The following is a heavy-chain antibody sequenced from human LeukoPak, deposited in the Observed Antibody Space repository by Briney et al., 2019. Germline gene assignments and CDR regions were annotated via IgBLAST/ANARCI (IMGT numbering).Heavy chain of an antibody. D-gene: IGHD3-22*01. CDR1: GYTLTELS. Sequence: ASVTVSCKVSGYTLTELSMHWVRQAPGKGLEWMGGFDPEDGETIYAQKFQGRVTMTEDTSTDTAYMELSSLRSEDTAVYYCATLRGYDSSGYYYAAFDIWGQGTMVTVSS. CDR2: FDPEDGET. CDR3: ATLRGYDSSGYYYAAFDI. V-gene: IGHV1-24*01. J-gene: IGHJ3*02.